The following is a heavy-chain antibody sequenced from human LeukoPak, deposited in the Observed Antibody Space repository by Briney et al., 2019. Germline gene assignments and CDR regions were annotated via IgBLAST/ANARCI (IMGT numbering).Heavy chain of an antibody. CDR3: ARDRYGDYWYFDL. J-gene: IGHJ2*01. CDR2: IIPIFGTA. D-gene: IGHD4-17*01. V-gene: IGHV1-69*13. Sequence: SVKVSCKASGGTFISYAISWVRQAPGQGLEWMGGIIPIFGTANYAQKFQGRVTITADESTSTAYMELSSLRSEDTAVYYCARDRYGDYWYFDLWGRGTLVTVSS. CDR1: GGTFISYA.